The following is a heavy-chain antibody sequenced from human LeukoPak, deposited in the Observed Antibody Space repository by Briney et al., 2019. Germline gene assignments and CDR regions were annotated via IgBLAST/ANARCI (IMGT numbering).Heavy chain of an antibody. CDR2: ISGSGGST. CDR3: ASITSVPPFDY. D-gene: IGHD3-16*01. V-gene: IGHV3-23*01. CDR1: GFTFSSYA. Sequence: GGSLRLSCAASGFTFSSYAMSWVRQAPGKGLEWVSAISGSGGSTYYADSVEGRFTISRDNSKNTLYLQMNSLRAEDTAVYYCASITSVPPFDYWGQGTLVTVSS. J-gene: IGHJ4*02.